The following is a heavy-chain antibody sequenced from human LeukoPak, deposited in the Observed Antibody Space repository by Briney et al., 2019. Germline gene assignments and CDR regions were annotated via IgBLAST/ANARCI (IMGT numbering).Heavy chain of an antibody. Sequence: SETLSLTCTVSGGSISSYYWSWIRQPPGKGLEWIGYIYYTGSSYYNPSLKSRATTSIDMSKNRFSLKLTSMTAADTAVYYCAGYGSGSYYKAFDFWGQGILVTVSS. CDR2: IYYTGSS. D-gene: IGHD3-10*01. V-gene: IGHV4-59*01. J-gene: IGHJ4*02. CDR1: GGSISSYY. CDR3: AGYGSGSYYKAFDF.